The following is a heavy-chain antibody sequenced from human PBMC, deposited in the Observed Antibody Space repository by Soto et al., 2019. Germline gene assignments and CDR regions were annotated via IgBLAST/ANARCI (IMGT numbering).Heavy chain of an antibody. CDR1: GFTFSSYG. CDR2: ISCDGSNK. Sequence: QVQLVESGGGVVQPGRSLRLSCAASGFTFSSYGMHWVRQAPGKGLEWVAVISCDGSNKYYADSVKGRFTISRDNSKNTLYRQMNSLRAEDTAVYYCAKEFYSSGWYEIGTGFDYWGQGTLVTVSS. V-gene: IGHV3-30*18. D-gene: IGHD6-19*01. CDR3: AKEFYSSGWYEIGTGFDY. J-gene: IGHJ4*02.